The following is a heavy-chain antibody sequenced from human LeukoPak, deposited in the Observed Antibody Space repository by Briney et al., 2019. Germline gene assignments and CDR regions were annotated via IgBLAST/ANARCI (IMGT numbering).Heavy chain of an antibody. CDR1: GFTFDDYA. CDR3: ARSGGVITVAPFDC. Sequence: GGSLRLSCAASGFTFDDYAMHWVRQAPGKGPEWVSVIYNDGSTYYADSVKGRFTISRDNSKNTLLLQMNSLRAEDTAVYYCARSGGVITVAPFDCWGQGSLVTVS. V-gene: IGHV3-53*01. CDR2: IYNDGST. D-gene: IGHD4-23*01. J-gene: IGHJ4*02.